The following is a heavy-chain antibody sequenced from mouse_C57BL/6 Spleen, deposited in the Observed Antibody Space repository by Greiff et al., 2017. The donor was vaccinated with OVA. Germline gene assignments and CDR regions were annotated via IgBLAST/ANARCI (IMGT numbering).Heavy chain of an antibody. J-gene: IGHJ1*03. CDR2: ISSGSSTI. CDR1: GFTFSDYG. CDR3: ARGVAWYFDV. Sequence: EVMLVESGGGLVKPGGSLKLSCAASGFTFSDYGMHWVRQAPEKGLEWVAYISSGSSTIYYADTVKGRFTISRDNAKNTLFLQMTSLRSEDTAMYYCARGVAWYFDVWGTGTTVTVSS. D-gene: IGHD1-1*02. V-gene: IGHV5-17*01.